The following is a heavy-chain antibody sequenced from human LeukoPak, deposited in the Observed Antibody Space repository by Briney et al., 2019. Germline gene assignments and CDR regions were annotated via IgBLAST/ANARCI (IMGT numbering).Heavy chain of an antibody. D-gene: IGHD7-27*01. CDR2: IDGSGEKT. Sequence: GGSLRPSCAASGFTFSNFAIRWVRQVPGKGLEWVSSIDGSGEKTHYPDSVRGRFTVSRDNSKNTLYLQMSSLRVEDTATYFCAKVQFNWGPIDYWGQGTPVIVSS. CDR3: AKVQFNWGPIDY. CDR1: GFTFSNFA. V-gene: IGHV3-23*01. J-gene: IGHJ4*02.